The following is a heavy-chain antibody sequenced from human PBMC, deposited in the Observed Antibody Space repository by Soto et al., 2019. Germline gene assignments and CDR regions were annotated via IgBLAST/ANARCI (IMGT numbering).Heavy chain of an antibody. D-gene: IGHD2-2*01. Sequence: PSGTLSLTCTVSGGAMSRGGYYWSWIRQHPGKVLDWIGYIYYSGSTYYNPSLKSRVTISVDTSKNQFSLKLSSVTAADTAVYYCARATYQLLSGNWFDPWGQGTLVTVSS. V-gene: IGHV4-31*03. CDR1: GGAMSRGGYY. J-gene: IGHJ5*02. CDR2: IYYSGST. CDR3: ARATYQLLSGNWFDP.